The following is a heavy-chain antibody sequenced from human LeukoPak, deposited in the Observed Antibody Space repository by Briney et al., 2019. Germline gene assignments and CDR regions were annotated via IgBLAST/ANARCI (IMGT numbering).Heavy chain of an antibody. D-gene: IGHD6-19*01. CDR1: GGSFSGYY. CDR2: INHSGST. Sequence: SETLSLTCAVYGGSFSGYYWSWIRPPPGKGLEWIGEINHSGSTNYNPSLKSRVTISVDTSKNQFSLKLSSVTAADTAVYYCARSHRSSGWSQEYFQHWGQGTLVTVSS. CDR3: ARSHRSSGWSQEYFQH. V-gene: IGHV4-34*01. J-gene: IGHJ1*01.